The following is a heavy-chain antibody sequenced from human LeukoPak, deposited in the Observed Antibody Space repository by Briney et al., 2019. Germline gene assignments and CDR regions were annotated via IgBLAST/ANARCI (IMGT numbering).Heavy chain of an antibody. D-gene: IGHD3-3*01. J-gene: IGHJ6*02. CDR2: ISSSSSYI. V-gene: IGHV3-21*01. CDR3: ARENYDFWSGYFSPSVWYYGMDV. CDR1: GFTFSSYS. Sequence: GGSLRLSCAASGFTFSSYSMNWVRQAPGKWLEWVSSISSSSSYIYYADSVKGRFTISRDNAKNSLYLQMNSLRAEDTAVYYCARENYDFWSGYFSPSVWYYGMDVWGQGTTVTVSS.